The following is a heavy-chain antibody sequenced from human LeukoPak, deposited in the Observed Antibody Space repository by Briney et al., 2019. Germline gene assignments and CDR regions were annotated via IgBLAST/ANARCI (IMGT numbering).Heavy chain of an antibody. V-gene: IGHV3-30*03. Sequence: GGSLRLSCAASGFTFSTFGMHWVRQAPGKGLEWVAVVSYDGSNRYYADSVKGRFTISRDNSKNTLYLQMNSLRAEDTAVYYCARGDSSSWAAFDYWGQGTLVTVSS. CDR3: ARGDSSSWAAFDY. CDR1: GFTFSTFG. D-gene: IGHD6-13*01. J-gene: IGHJ4*02. CDR2: VSYDGSNR.